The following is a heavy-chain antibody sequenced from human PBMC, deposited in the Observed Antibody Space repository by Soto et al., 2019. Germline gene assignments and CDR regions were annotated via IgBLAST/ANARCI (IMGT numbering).Heavy chain of an antibody. D-gene: IGHD4-17*01. CDR1: GGSISSYY. CDR3: ERRYGASXDY. CDR2: IYYSGST. J-gene: IGHJ4*02. Sequence: SEALSLTCTVSGGSISSYYWSWIRQPPGKGLEWIGYIYYSGSTNYNPSLKSRVTISVDTSKNQFSLKLSSVTAADTAVDYCERRYGASXDYWGQGTLVTVSS. V-gene: IGHV4-59*01.